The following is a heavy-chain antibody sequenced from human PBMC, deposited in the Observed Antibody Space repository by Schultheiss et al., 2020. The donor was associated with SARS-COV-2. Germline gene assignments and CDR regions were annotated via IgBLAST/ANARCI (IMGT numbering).Heavy chain of an antibody. CDR2: IIPIFGTA. CDR3: ARQGWSPFDY. Sequence: SVKVSCKASGGTFSSYAISWVRQAPGQGLEWMGGIIPIFGTANYAQKFQGRVTMTRDTSTSTVYMELSSLRSEDTAVYYCARQGWSPFDYWGQGTLVTVSS. J-gene: IGHJ4*02. D-gene: IGHD2-15*01. V-gene: IGHV1-69*05. CDR1: GGTFSSYA.